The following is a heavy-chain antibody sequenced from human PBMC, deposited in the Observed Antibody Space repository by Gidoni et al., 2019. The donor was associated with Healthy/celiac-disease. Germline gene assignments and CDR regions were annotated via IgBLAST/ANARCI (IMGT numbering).Heavy chain of an antibody. Sequence: QVQMQESGPGLVKPSETLSLTCTVPGGSISRHYWSWIRQPPGKGLAWIVYSYYSGSTNSNPSLKSRVPISVDTSTNQFSLKLSSVTAADTAVYCCARASGDFWSGYYAPFDYWGQGTLVTVSS. J-gene: IGHJ4*02. D-gene: IGHD3-3*01. V-gene: IGHV4-59*11. CDR2: SYYSGST. CDR3: ARASGDFWSGYYAPFDY. CDR1: GGSISRHY.